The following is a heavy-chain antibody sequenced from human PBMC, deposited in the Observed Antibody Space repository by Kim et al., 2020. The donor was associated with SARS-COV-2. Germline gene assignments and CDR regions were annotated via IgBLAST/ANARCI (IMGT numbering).Heavy chain of an antibody. CDR3: ARDRGRFGGFDP. Sequence: GGSLRLSCAASGFTFSDYYMSWIRQAPGKGLEWVSYISSSSSYTNYADSVKGRFTISRDNAKNSLYLQMNSLRAEDTAVYYCARDRGRFGGFDPWGQGTLVTVSS. CDR1: GFTFSDYY. J-gene: IGHJ5*02. V-gene: IGHV3-11*06. D-gene: IGHD3-10*01. CDR2: ISSSSSYT.